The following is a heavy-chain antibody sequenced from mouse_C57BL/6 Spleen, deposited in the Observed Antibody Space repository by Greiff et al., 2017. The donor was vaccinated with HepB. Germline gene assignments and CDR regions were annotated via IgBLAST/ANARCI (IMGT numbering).Heavy chain of an antibody. CDR1: GYTFTDYE. J-gene: IGHJ1*03. D-gene: IGHD2-2*01. Sequence: VKLMESGAELVRPGASVTLSCKASGYTFTDYEMHWVKQTPVHGLEWIGAIDPETGGTAYNQKFKGKAILTADKSSSTAYMELRSLTSEDSAVYYCTAMVTRRGYWDFDVWGTGTTVTVSS. CDR3: TAMVTRRGYWDFDV. V-gene: IGHV1-15*01. CDR2: IDPETGGT.